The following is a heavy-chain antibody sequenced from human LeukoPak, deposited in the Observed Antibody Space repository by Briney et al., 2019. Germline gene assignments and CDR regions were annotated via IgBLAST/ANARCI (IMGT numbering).Heavy chain of an antibody. CDR2: IKRDGSEK. CDR3: ARGHYGDYD. D-gene: IGHD4-17*01. V-gene: IGHV3-7*01. Sequence: GGSLRLSCVASGFTFSNYWMLWVRQAPGKGLEWVANIKRDGSEKNYVDSVKGRFTISRDNAKNSLYLQMNSLSIEDTAVYYCARGHYGDYDWGQGALVTVSS. CDR1: GFTFSNYW. J-gene: IGHJ4*02.